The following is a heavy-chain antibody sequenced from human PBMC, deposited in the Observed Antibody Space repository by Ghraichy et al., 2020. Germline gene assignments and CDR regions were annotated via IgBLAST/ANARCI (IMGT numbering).Heavy chain of an antibody. CDR2: IKQDGSEK. Sequence: GESLNISCAASGFTFSSYWMSWVRQAPGKGLEWVANIKQDGSEKYYVDSVKGRFTISRDNAKNSLYLQMNSLRAEDTAVYYCARAVSYLMYYDFWSGYNYYYYMDVWGKGTTVTVSS. CDR1: GFTFSSYW. J-gene: IGHJ6*03. CDR3: ARAVSYLMYYDFWSGYNYYYYMDV. D-gene: IGHD3-3*01. V-gene: IGHV3-7*01.